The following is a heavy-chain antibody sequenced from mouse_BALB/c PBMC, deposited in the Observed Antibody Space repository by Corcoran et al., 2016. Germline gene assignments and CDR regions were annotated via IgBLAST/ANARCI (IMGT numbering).Heavy chain of an antibody. V-gene: IGHV1S136*01. Sequence: EAQLQQSGPELVKPGASVKMSCKASGYTFTSYVMHWVQQKPGQGLEWIGYINPYNDGTKYNEKFKGKATLTSDRSSSTAYMELSSRTSEDSAVYYCARLYPGIAMDYWGQGSSVTVS. CDR3: ARLYPGIAMDY. CDR1: GYTFTSYV. CDR2: INPYNDGT. J-gene: IGHJ4*01.